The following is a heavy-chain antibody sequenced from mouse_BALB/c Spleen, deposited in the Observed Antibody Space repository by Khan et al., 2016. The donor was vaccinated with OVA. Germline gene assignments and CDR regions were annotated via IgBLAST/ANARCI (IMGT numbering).Heavy chain of an antibody. CDR1: GYTFTDYY. D-gene: IGHD1-2*01. CDR3: ARRNYFGYTFAY. J-gene: IGHJ3*01. CDR2: ISPGSGDT. V-gene: IGHV1-77*01. Sequence: VQLQESGAELARPGASVKLSCKASGYTFTDYYINWVKRRTGQGLEWIGEISPGSGDTYYNERFKGKATLTAEKSSSPAYMQLSSLTSEASAVYFCARRNYFGYTFAYWGQGTLVTVSA.